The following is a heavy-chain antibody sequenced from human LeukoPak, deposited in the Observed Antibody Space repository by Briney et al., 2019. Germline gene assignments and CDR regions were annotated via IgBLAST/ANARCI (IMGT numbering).Heavy chain of an antibody. CDR3: ARGELLYIY. CDR2: IYYSGST. J-gene: IGHJ4*02. V-gene: IGHV4-59*12. CDR1: GGSISSYY. D-gene: IGHD3-10*01. Sequence: PSETLSLTCTFSGGSISSYYWSWIRQPPGKGLEWIAYIYYSGSTNYNPSLKSRVTISVDTSKNQFSLKLSSVTAADTAVYYCARGELLYIYWGQGTLVTVSS.